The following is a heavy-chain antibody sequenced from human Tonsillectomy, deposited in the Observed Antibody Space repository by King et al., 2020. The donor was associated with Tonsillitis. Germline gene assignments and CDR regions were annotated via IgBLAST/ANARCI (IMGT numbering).Heavy chain of an antibody. CDR3: ARAYISHWGLKWFDP. J-gene: IGHJ5*02. V-gene: IGHV4-59*08. Sequence: QLQESGPGLVKPSETLSLTCTVSGGSISIYYWSWIRQPPGKGLEWIGYIYYSGSTNYNPSLKSRVTISVDTSKNQVSLKLSSVTAADTAVYYCARAYISHWGLKWFDPWGQGTLVTVSS. D-gene: IGHD3-16*01. CDR2: IYYSGST. CDR1: GGSISIYY.